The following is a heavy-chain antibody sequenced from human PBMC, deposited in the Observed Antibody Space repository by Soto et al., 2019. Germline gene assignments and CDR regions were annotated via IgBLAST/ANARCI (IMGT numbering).Heavy chain of an antibody. V-gene: IGHV3-9*01. CDR3: AKLRRYGSGSYGMDV. J-gene: IGHJ6*02. CDR2: ISWNSGSI. D-gene: IGHD3-10*01. Sequence: DVQLVESGGGLVQPGRSLRLSCAASGFTFDDYAMHWVRQAPGRGLEWVSGISWNSGSIGYADSVKGRFTISRDNAKNSLYLQMNSLRAEDTALYYCAKLRRYGSGSYGMDVWGQGTTVTVSS. CDR1: GFTFDDYA.